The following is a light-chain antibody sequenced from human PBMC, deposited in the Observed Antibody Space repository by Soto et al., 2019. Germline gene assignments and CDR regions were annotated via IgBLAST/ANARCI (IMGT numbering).Light chain of an antibody. CDR2: GAS. J-gene: IGKJ1*01. CDR1: QTVSSN. Sequence: EIVMTQSPATLSVSPGERATLSCRASQTVSSNLAWYQQKPGQAPRLLIYGASTRATGFPARFSGSGSGTEFTLTISSLQSEDFAVYYCQHYYNWPRTFGQGTRVEIK. CDR3: QHYYNWPRT. V-gene: IGKV3-15*01.